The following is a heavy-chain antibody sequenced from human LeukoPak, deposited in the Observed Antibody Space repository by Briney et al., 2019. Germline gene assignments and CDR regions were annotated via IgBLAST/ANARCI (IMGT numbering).Heavy chain of an antibody. J-gene: IGHJ4*02. D-gene: IGHD1-7*01. CDR1: GFTFSSYA. CDR3: ARDDISTTVDY. Sequence: PGGSLRLSCAASGFTFSSYAMSWVRQVPGKGLEWVSVIYSGGNTYYADSVKGRFTISRDNSKNTVYLQMNSLRVEDTAVYYCARDDISTTVDYWGQGTLVTVSS. CDR2: IYSGGNT. V-gene: IGHV3-66*01.